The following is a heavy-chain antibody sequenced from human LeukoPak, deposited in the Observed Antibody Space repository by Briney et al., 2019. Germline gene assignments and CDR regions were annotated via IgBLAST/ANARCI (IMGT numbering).Heavy chain of an antibody. CDR2: INSDGSST. D-gene: IGHD4-11*01. V-gene: IGHV3-74*01. J-gene: IGHJ6*03. Sequence: GGSLRLSCAASGFTFSSYWMPWVRQAPGKGLVWVSRINSDGSSTSYADSVKGRFTISRDNAKNTLYLQMNSLRAEDTAVYYCARGGGLQGYYYYMDVWGKGTTVTVSS. CDR1: GFTFSSYW. CDR3: ARGGGLQGYYYYMDV.